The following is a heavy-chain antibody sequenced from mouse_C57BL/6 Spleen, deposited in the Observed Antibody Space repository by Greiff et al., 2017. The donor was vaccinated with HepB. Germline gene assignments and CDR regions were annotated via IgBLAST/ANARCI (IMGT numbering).Heavy chain of an antibody. CDR3: ARGGRGDWYFDV. CDR2: INPNNGGT. CDR1: GYTFTDYY. Sequence: EVQLQQSGPELVKPGASVKISCKASGYTFTDYYMNWVKQSHGKSLEWIGDINPNNGGTSYNQKFKGKATLTVDKSSSTAYMELRSLTSEDSAVYYCARGGRGDWYFDVWGTGTTVTVSS. J-gene: IGHJ1*03. V-gene: IGHV1-26*01.